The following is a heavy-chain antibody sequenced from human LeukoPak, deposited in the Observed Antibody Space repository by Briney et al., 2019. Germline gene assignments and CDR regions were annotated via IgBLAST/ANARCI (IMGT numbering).Heavy chain of an antibody. V-gene: IGHV1-18*01. CDR1: GYTFTSYG. CDR3: ARRIVGAAYYYMDV. Sequence: GASVKVSCKASGYTFTSYGISWVRQAPGQGLEWMGWISAYNGNTNYAQKLQGRVIMTTDTSTSTAYMELRSLRSDDTAVYYCARRIVGAAYYYMDVWGKGTTVTVSS. J-gene: IGHJ6*03. D-gene: IGHD1-26*01. CDR2: ISAYNGNT.